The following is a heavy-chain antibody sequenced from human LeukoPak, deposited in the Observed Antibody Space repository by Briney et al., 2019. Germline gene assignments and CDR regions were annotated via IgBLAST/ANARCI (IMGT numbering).Heavy chain of an antibody. CDR1: GFTFSSYA. CDR2: INPDGSVK. CDR3: AKRGVVIRVILVGFHKEAYYFDS. J-gene: IGHJ4*02. V-gene: IGHV3-7*03. Sequence: GGSLRLSCAASGFTFSSYAMSWVRQAPAGGLEWVANINPDGSVKYYADSVKGRFTASRDNAENSLYLQMSSLRAEDTAGYFCAKRGVVIRVILVGFHKEAYYFDSWGQGVLVTVSS. D-gene: IGHD3-10*01.